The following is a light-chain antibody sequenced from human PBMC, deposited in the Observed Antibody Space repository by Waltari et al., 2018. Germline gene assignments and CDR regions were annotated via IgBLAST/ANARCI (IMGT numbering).Light chain of an antibody. CDR2: AAS. CDR1: QSVSSSF. Sequence: DIVLTQSPGTLSLSPGQTATLSCWASQSVSSSFLAWYQQRPGQAPRLLIYAASNRATGIPDRFRGSGSGTDFTLTITRLEPEDFAVYYCQHYGSAPPYTFGQGTKLEIK. V-gene: IGKV3-20*01. CDR3: QHYGSAPPYT. J-gene: IGKJ2*01.